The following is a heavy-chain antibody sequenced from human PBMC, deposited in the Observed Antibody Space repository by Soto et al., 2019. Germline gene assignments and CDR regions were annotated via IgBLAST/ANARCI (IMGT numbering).Heavy chain of an antibody. CDR3: ARARPGGSGLWNWFDP. CDR2: IYYSVST. D-gene: IGHD3-22*01. V-gene: IGHV4-31*03. Sequence: QVQLQESGPGLVKPSQTLSLTCTVSGGSISSGGYYWSWIRQHPGKGLEWIGYIYYSVSTYYNPSLKSRVTISVDTSKNQFSLKLSSVTAADTAVYYCARARPGGSGLWNWFDPWGQGTLVTVSS. CDR1: GGSISSGGYY. J-gene: IGHJ5*02.